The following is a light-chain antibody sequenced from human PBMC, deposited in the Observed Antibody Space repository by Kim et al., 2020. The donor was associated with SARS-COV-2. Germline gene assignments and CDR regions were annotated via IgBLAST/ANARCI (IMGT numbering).Light chain of an antibody. CDR2: QDN. J-gene: IGLJ2*01. V-gene: IGLV3-1*01. Sequence: VSPGQPPSIPCSGDDLGEKYFAWHQQKPGQSPVLVIYQDNKRPSGIPARFSGSNSGNTVTLTISGPQAVDEADYYCQAWDNTNVVFGGGTQLTVL. CDR3: QAWDNTNVV. CDR1: DLGEKY.